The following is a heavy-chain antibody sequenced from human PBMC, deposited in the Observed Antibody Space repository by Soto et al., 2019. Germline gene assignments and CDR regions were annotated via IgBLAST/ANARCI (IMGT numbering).Heavy chain of an antibody. V-gene: IGHV4-59*01. CDR2: IYYSGST. CDR3: ARDRVGATGY. Sequence: SETLSLTCTVSGGSISSYYWSWIRQPPGKGLEWIGYIYYSGSTNYNPSLKSRVTISVDTSKNQFSLKLSSVTAADTAVYYCARDRVGATGYWGQGTLVTVSS. CDR1: GGSISSYY. J-gene: IGHJ4*02. D-gene: IGHD1-26*01.